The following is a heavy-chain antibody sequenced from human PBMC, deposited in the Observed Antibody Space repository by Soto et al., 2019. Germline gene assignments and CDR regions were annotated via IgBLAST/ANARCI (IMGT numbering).Heavy chain of an antibody. V-gene: IGHV3-48*02. D-gene: IGHD6-13*01. Sequence: EVQLVESGGGLVQPGGSLRLSCAASGFTFSSYSMNWVRQAPGKGLEWVSYISSSSSTIYYADSVKGRFTISRDNAKNSLYLQMNSLRDEDTAVYYGARDRQSSSWYYFDYRGQGTLVTVSS. CDR3: ARDRQSSSWYYFDY. J-gene: IGHJ4*02. CDR1: GFTFSSYS. CDR2: ISSSSSTI.